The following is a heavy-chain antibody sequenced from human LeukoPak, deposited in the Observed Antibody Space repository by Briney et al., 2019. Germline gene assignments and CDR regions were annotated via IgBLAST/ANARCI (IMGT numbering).Heavy chain of an antibody. D-gene: IGHD1-20*01. CDR2: IWYDRGKK. CDR3: AKGDNYKPLYFDN. CDR1: GFRFSDYG. J-gene: IGHJ4*02. V-gene: IGHV3-33*06. Sequence: GGSLRLSCAASGFRFSDYGMHWVRQAPGKGLERVAVIWYDRGKKFYADSVEGRFTISSDNSKNTLFLQMNSLRDEDTAVYYCAKGDNYKPLYFDNWGQGSLVTVTA.